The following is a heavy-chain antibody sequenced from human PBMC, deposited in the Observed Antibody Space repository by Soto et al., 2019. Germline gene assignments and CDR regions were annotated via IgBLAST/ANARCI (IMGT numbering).Heavy chain of an antibody. CDR1: GGTFSSYA. CDR3: ARDSGGGSSVWYYYGMDV. V-gene: IGHV1-69*01. CDR2: IIPISGTA. J-gene: IGHJ6*02. Sequence: QVQLVQSGAEVKKPGSSVKVSCKASGGTFSSYAISWVRQAPGQGLEWMGGIIPISGTANYAQKFQGRVTITADESTSTAYMELSSLRSEDTAVYYCARDSGGGSSVWYYYGMDVWGQGTTVTVSS. D-gene: IGHD6-6*01.